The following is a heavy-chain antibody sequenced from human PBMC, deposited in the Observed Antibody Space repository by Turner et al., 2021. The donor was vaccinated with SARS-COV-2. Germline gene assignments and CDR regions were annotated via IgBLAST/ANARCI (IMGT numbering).Heavy chain of an antibody. J-gene: IGHJ6*02. Sequence: EVQLVETGGGLIQPGGSLRLSCVASGVTVSSNYMTWIRQAPGKGLEWVSVIYSGGSTYYADSVKGRFTISRDNSKNTLYLQMNSLRAEDTAVYYCARDLAVNGMDVWGQGTTVTVSS. V-gene: IGHV3-53*02. CDR1: GVTVSSNY. CDR3: ARDLAVNGMDV. CDR2: IYSGGST.